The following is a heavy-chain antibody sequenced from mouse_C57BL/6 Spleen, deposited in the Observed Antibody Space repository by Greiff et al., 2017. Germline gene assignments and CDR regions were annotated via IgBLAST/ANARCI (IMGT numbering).Heavy chain of an antibody. D-gene: IGHD2-1*01. V-gene: IGHV1-52*01. CDR1: GYTFTSYW. CDR2: IDPSDSET. J-gene: IGHJ2*01. CDR3: ARRSSYGNLYYCDY. Sequence: QVQLQQPGAELVRPGSSVKLSCKASGYTFTSYWMHWVKQRPIQGLEWIGNIDPSDSETHYNQKFKDKATLTVDKSSSTAYMQLSSLTSEDSAVYYCARRSSYGNLYYCDYWGQGTTLTVSS.